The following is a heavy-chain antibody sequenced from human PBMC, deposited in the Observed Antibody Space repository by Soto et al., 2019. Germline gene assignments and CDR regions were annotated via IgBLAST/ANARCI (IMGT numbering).Heavy chain of an antibody. CDR1: GYTFTSYD. V-gene: IGHV1-8*01. J-gene: IGHJ4*02. Sequence: ASVKVSCKASGYTFTSYDINWVRQATGQGLEWMGWMNPNSGNTGYAQKFQGRVTITADESTSTAYMELSSLRSEDTAVYYCASPPYYYDSSGYRFFDYWGQGTLVTVSS. CDR3: ASPPYYYDSSGYRFFDY. D-gene: IGHD3-22*01. CDR2: MNPNSGNT.